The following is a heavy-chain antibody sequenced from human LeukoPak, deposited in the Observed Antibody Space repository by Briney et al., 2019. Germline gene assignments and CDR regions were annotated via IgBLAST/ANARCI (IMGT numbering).Heavy chain of an antibody. CDR3: AREPQYYYDSSGYDY. J-gene: IGHJ4*02. V-gene: IGHV1-69*06. CDR2: IIPIFGTA. CDR1: GGTFSSYA. D-gene: IGHD3-22*01. Sequence: SVKVSCKASGGTFSSYAISWVRQAPGQGLEWMGGIIPIFGTANYAQKFQGRVTITADKSTSTAYMELSSLRSEDTAVYYCAREPQYYYDSSGYDYWGQGTLVTVSS.